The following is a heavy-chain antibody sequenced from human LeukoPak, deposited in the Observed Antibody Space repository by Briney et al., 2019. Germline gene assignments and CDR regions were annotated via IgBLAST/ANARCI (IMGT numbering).Heavy chain of an antibody. CDR1: GFTFSSYW. V-gene: IGHV3-7*01. D-gene: IGHD3-22*01. CDR3: ARDVTSYYYDSSGSIFDY. Sequence: PGGSLRLSCAASGFTFSSYWMSWVRQAPGKGLEWVANIKQDGSEKYYVDSVKGRFTISRDNAKNSLYLQMNSLRAEDTAVYYCARDVTSYYYDSSGSIFDYWGQGTLVTVSS. J-gene: IGHJ4*02. CDR2: IKQDGSEK.